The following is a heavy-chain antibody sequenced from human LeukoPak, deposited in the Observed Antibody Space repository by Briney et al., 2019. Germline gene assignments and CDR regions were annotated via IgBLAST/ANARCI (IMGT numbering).Heavy chain of an antibody. CDR1: GFTFSSYG. CDR2: ISYDGSNK. CDR3: AKDQAYSGYDSGY. D-gene: IGHD5-12*01. V-gene: IGHV3-30*18. J-gene: IGHJ4*02. Sequence: GRSLRLSCAASGFTFSSYGMHWVRQAPGKGLEWVAVISYDGSNKYYADSVKGRFTISRDNSKNTLYLQMNSLRAEDTAVYYCAKDQAYSGYDSGYWGQGTLVTVSS.